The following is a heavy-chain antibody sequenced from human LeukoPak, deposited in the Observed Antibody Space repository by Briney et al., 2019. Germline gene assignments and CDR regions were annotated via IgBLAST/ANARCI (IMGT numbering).Heavy chain of an antibody. CDR2: IIVGKGNT. CDR3: AREGGYYGSGSHN. CDR1: GYIFTNYD. D-gene: IGHD3-10*01. V-gene: IGHV1-3*01. J-gene: IGHJ4*02. Sequence: ASVKVSCKASGYIFTNYDIYWVRQAPGQRLEWMGWIIVGKGNTRYSQKFQGRVIITSDTSASTAYMELSSLRSEDTAVYYCAREGGYYGSGSHNWGQGTLVTVSS.